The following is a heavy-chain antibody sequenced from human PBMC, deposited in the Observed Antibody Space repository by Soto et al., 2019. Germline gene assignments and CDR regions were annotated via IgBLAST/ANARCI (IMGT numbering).Heavy chain of an antibody. CDR2: MNPNSGNT. Sequence: ASVKVSCKASGYTFTSYDINWVRQATGQGLEWMGWMNPNSGNTGYAQKFQGRVTMTRNTSISTAYMELSSLRSEDTAVYYCARVDYCSGGSCYGFDPWGQGTLVTVSS. J-gene: IGHJ5*02. V-gene: IGHV1-8*01. CDR1: GYTFTSYD. D-gene: IGHD2-15*01. CDR3: ARVDYCSGGSCYGFDP.